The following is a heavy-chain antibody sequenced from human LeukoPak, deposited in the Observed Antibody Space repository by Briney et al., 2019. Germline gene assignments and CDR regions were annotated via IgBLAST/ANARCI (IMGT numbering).Heavy chain of an antibody. V-gene: IGHV3-7*03. CDR1: GFTFSDYW. Sequence: GGSPRLSCAASGFTFSDYWMHWVRQAPGKGLEWVANIKQDGSAKYYVDSVKGRFTISRDNAKNSLYLQMNSLRAEDTAVYYCARRYFDSWGQGTLVTVSS. CDR3: ARRYFDS. CDR2: IKQDGSAK. J-gene: IGHJ4*02.